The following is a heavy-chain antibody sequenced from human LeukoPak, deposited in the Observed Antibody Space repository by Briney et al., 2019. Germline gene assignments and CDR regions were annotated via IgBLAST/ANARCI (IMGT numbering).Heavy chain of an antibody. CDR1: GFTVSSNY. V-gene: IGHV3-30*03. D-gene: IGHD6-13*01. Sequence: GGSLRLSCAASGFTVSSNYMSWVRQAPGKGLEWVAVISYDGSNKYYADSVKGRFTISRDNSKNTLYLQMNSLRAEDTAVYYCARDSGSSWPSHFDYWGQGTLVTVSS. CDR3: ARDSGSSWPSHFDY. CDR2: ISYDGSNK. J-gene: IGHJ4*02.